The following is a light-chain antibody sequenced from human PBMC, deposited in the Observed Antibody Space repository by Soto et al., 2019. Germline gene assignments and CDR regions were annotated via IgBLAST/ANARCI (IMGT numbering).Light chain of an antibody. J-gene: IGKJ1*01. CDR3: QQYNNWPRP. CDR1: QSVSSN. V-gene: IGKV3-15*01. Sequence: EIVMTQSQSTLSLSPRERSTLSCGASQSVSSNLAWYQQKPGQAPRLLIYGASTRATGIPARFSGSGSGTEFTLTISSLQSEDFAVYYCQQYNNWPRPFGQGTKVDNK. CDR2: GAS.